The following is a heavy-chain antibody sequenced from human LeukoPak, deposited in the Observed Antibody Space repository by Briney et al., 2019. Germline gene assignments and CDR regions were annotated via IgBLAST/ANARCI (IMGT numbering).Heavy chain of an antibody. CDR2: IHYDGNNK. J-gene: IGHJ4*02. CDR1: GFTFSSYG. V-gene: IGHV3-30*02. Sequence: PGGSLRLSCAASGFTFSSYGVHWVRQAPGKGLDWVAFIHYDGNNKYYADSVKGRFTISRDNSKNTVYLQMNSLRPEDTAVYYCAKGSRIAARPYYFDYWGQGTLVTVSS. CDR3: AKGSRIAARPYYFDY. D-gene: IGHD6-6*01.